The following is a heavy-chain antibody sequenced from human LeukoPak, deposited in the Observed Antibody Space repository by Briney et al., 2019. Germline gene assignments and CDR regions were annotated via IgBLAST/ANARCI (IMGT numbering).Heavy chain of an antibody. CDR3: ARQGGGTMVRGVNLYDY. Sequence: PSETLSLTCTVSGGSISSSSYYWGWIRQPPGKGLEWIESIYYSGSTYYNPSLKSRVTISVDTSKNQFSLKLSSVTAADTAVYYCARQGGGTMVRGVNLYDYWGQGTLVTVSS. V-gene: IGHV4-39*01. CDR2: IYYSGST. J-gene: IGHJ4*02. CDR1: GGSISSSSYY. D-gene: IGHD3-10*01.